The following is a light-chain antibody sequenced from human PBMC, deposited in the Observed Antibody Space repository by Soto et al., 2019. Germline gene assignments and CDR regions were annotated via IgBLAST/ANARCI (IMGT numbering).Light chain of an antibody. Sequence: DIQLTQSPSFLSASVGDRVTITCRASQGICNYLTWCQQKPGTAPQLLIYAASTLQSWVPARFNGRGSGTECHLTISSLQPEDFATYYCQQLHSNPYTFGQRTKVEI. CDR1: QGICNY. V-gene: IGKV1-9*01. CDR3: QQLHSNPYT. CDR2: AAS. J-gene: IGKJ2*01.